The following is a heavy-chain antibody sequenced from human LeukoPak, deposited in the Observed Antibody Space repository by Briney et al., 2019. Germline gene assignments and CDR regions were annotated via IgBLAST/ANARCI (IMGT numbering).Heavy chain of an antibody. V-gene: IGHV6-1*01. CDR3: ALAHSTIVGAFDY. CDR2: TYYRSKWYN. Sequence: SQTLSLTCAISGDSVSSNSGAWNWIRQSPSRGLEWLGRTYYRSKWYNDYAVSVKSRITINPDTSKNQFSLQLNSVTPEDTAVYYCALAHSTIVGAFDYRGQGTLVTVSS. CDR1: GDSVSSNSGA. J-gene: IGHJ4*02. D-gene: IGHD1-26*01.